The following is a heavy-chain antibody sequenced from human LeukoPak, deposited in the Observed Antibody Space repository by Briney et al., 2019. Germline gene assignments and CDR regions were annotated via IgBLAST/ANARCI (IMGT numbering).Heavy chain of an antibody. V-gene: IGHV3-21*01. J-gene: IGHJ3*02. CDR3: ARVRAPGAFDI. CDR1: GFTFSSYS. CDR2: ISSGSSYI. Sequence: GGSLRLSCAASGFTFSSYSMNWVRQAPGKGLEWGSSISSGSSYIYYADSVKGRFTISRDNAKNSLYLQMNSLRAEDTAVYYCARVRAPGAFDIWGQGTMVTVSS.